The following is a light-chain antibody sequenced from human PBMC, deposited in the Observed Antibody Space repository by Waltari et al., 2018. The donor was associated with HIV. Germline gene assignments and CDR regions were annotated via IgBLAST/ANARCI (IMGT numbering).Light chain of an antibody. CDR2: SNH. CDR1: DSTIGTSA. V-gene: IGLV1-47*01. CDR3: STWDKTQSAQV. Sequence: QPVLTQLPSVSGTPGQTVTISCSGSDSTIGTSAVYWYQVLPGTTPRLLIFSNHELPSGVPGRFSGSKSGASASLTIFGLRSEDEADYYCSTWDKTQSAQVFGGGTKLTVL. J-gene: IGLJ3*02.